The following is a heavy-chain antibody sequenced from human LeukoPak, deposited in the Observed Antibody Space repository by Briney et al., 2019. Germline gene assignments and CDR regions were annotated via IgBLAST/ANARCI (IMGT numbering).Heavy chain of an antibody. CDR1: GFTFSSYG. CDR3: AASTIFANDY. CDR2: ISYDGSNK. D-gene: IGHD3-3*01. J-gene: IGHJ4*02. V-gene: IGHV3-30*03. Sequence: VRALRLSCAASGFTFSSYGMCWVRHAPGKGLEWGAVISYDGSNKYYADSLKGRVTISRDNSKNALYLQMNSLRAADTAVYYCAASTIFANDYWGQGTLVTVSS.